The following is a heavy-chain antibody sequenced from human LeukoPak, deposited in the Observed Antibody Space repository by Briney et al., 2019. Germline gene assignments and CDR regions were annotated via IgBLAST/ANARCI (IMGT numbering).Heavy chain of an antibody. Sequence: GGSLRLSCAASGFTFSSYSMNWVRQAPGKGLEWVSSISSSSSYIYYADSVKGRFTISRDNAKNSLYLQMNSLRAEDTTVYYCARGWGSYGMDVWGHGTTVTVSS. V-gene: IGHV3-21*01. CDR3: ARGWGSYGMDV. D-gene: IGHD2-21*01. CDR2: ISSSSSYI. CDR1: GFTFSSYS. J-gene: IGHJ6*02.